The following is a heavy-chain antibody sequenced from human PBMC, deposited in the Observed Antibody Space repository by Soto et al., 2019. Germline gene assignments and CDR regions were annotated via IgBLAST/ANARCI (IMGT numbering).Heavy chain of an antibody. CDR1: GFTFSSYG. J-gene: IGHJ6*02. Sequence: LRLSCAASGFTFSSYGMHWVRQAPGKGLEWVAVISYDGSNKYYADSVKGRFTISRDNSKNTLYLQMNSLRAEDTAVYYCAKDRIPARYYGMDVWGQGTTVTVSS. D-gene: IGHD2-15*01. V-gene: IGHV3-30*18. CDR2: ISYDGSNK. CDR3: AKDRIPARYYGMDV.